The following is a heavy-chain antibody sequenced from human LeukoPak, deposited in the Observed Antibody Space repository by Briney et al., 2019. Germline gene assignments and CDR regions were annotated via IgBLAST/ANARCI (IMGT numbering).Heavy chain of an antibody. D-gene: IGHD3-22*01. CDR3: AREVAMIVVVTAGSDY. J-gene: IGHJ4*02. CDR2: IKQDGSEK. CDR1: GFTFSSHW. V-gene: IGHV3-7*01. Sequence: NPGGSLRLSCAASGFTFSSHWMSSVIQAPGKRLEWEANIKQDGSEKYYVDSVKGRFTISRDNAKNSLYLQMNSLRAEDTAVYYCAREVAMIVVVTAGSDYWGQGTLVTVSS.